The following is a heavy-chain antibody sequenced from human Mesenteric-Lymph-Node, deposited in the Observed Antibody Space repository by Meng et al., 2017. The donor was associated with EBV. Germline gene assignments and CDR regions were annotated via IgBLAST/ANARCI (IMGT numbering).Heavy chain of an antibody. CDR3: ARTYSSTSHFDY. D-gene: IGHD6-6*01. Sequence: QVQLVQSGDGGKKPGDSVKVSFKTSGYIFSHYGIDWVRQAPGQGLEWMGWIYTFNDDTIYAESFQDRVTLTTDTSTSTVYMELKSLRSDDTAVYYCARTYSSTSHFDYWGQGSLVTVSS. V-gene: IGHV1-18*01. CDR2: IYTFNDDT. J-gene: IGHJ4*02. CDR1: GYIFSHYG.